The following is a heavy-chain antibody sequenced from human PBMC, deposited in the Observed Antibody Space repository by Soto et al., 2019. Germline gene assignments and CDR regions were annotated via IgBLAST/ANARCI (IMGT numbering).Heavy chain of an antibody. CDR1: GYSFAGYW. J-gene: IGHJ4*02. Sequence: GESLKISCKGSGYSFAGYWITWVRQKPGKGLEWMGRIDPSDSQTYYSPSFRGHVTISVTKSITTVFLQWSSLRASDTAMYYCARVPRYCSSTSCYRFDYWGQGTLVTVSS. D-gene: IGHD2-2*01. CDR2: IDPSDSQT. V-gene: IGHV5-10-1*01. CDR3: ARVPRYCSSTSCYRFDY.